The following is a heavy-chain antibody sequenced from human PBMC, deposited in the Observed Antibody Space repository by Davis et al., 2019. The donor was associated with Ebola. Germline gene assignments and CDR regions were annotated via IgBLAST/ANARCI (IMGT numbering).Heavy chain of an antibody. J-gene: IGHJ4*02. CDR2: IYSGGST. CDR1: GFTVSSNY. CDR3: ARGRRVTPFDY. D-gene: IGHD2-21*02. Sequence: GGSLRLSCAASGFTVSSNYMSWVRQAPGKGLEWVSVIYSGGSTYYADSVKGRFTISRDNSKNTLYLQMNSLRAEDTAVYYCARGRRVTPFDYWGQGTLITVSS. V-gene: IGHV3-66*01.